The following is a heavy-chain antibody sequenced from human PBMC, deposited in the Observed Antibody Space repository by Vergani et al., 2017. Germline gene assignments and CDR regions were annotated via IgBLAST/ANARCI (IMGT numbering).Heavy chain of an antibody. J-gene: IGHJ4*02. CDR2: LDPSDSYT. CDR3: ARRKPGSWDHFDY. D-gene: IGHD6-13*01. CDR1: GYSFTSYW. V-gene: IGHV5-10-1*03. Sequence: EVQLVQSGAEVKKPGESLRISCKGSGYSFTSYWISWVRQRPGKGVEWVGRLDPSDSYTNYSPSFQGHVTISADKSISTAYLQWSSLKAADTAMYYCARRKPGSWDHFDYWGQGTLVTVSS.